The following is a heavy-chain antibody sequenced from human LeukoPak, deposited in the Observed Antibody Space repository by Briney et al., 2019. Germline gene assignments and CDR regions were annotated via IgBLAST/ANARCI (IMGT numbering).Heavy chain of an antibody. J-gene: IGHJ4*02. CDR1: GFTFSDYY. Sequence: GGSLRLSCAASGFTFSDYYMSWIRQAPGKGLEWVSYISSSGSTIYYADSVKGRFTISRDNAKNSLYLQMNSLRAEDTAVYYCARGDLYYYDSSGYYPFDYWGQGTLVTVSS. D-gene: IGHD3-22*01. CDR3: ARGDLYYYDSSGYYPFDY. V-gene: IGHV3-11*04. CDR2: ISSSGSTI.